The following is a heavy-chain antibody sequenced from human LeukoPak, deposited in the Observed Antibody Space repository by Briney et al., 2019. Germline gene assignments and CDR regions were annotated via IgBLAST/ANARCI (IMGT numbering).Heavy chain of an antibody. Sequence: PSETLSLTCTVSGGSISSHYWSWIRQPPGKGLEWIGYFYYSGSTNYNPSLKSQVTISVDTSKNQISLKVISVTAADTAVYYCARGGYYDPLDYWGQGTLVTVSS. CDR3: ARGGYYDPLDY. J-gene: IGHJ4*02. D-gene: IGHD3-3*01. V-gene: IGHV4-59*11. CDR1: GGSISSHY. CDR2: FYYSGST.